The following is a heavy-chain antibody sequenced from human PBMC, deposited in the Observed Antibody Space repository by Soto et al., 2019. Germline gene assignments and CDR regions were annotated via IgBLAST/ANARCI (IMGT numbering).Heavy chain of an antibody. D-gene: IGHD3-3*01. CDR2: ISYDGSNK. J-gene: IGHJ4*02. V-gene: IGHV3-30*18. Sequence: GGSLRLSCAASGFTFSSYGMHWVRQAPGKGLEWVAVISYDGSNKYYADSVKGRFTISRDNSKNTLYLQMNSLRAEDTAVYYCAKRGASGPFDYWGQGTLVTVSS. CDR1: GFTFSSYG. CDR3: AKRGASGPFDY.